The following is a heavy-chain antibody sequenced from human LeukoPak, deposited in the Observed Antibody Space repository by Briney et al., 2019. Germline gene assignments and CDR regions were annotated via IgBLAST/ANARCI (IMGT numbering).Heavy chain of an antibody. CDR3: AKRHCSSTHCYAFDY. V-gene: IGHV3-23*01. J-gene: IGHJ4*02. D-gene: IGHD2-2*01. CDR2: ISGSGGST. Sequence: TGGSLRLSCATSGFTYSSFVMAWVPQAPGEGVEWVSSISGSGGSTYYADSVKGRFTIPRDNSINKLNMQMNSLTAEDTAEYYCAKRHCSSTHCYAFDYWGQGTLVTVSS. CDR1: GFTYSSFV.